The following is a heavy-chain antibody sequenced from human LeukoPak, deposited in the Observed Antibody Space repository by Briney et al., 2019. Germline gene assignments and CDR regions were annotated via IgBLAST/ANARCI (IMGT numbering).Heavy chain of an antibody. V-gene: IGHV3-53*05. CDR1: GFTVISYY. Sequence: GGSLRLSCAASGFTVISYYMTWVRQAPGKGLEWVSLIYSGDNIYYADSVKGRFTISRDNSKNTLYLQMNSLRAEDTAVYYCAKATYSSSWQEIDYWGQGTLVTVSS. J-gene: IGHJ4*02. CDR2: IYSGDNI. D-gene: IGHD6-13*01. CDR3: AKATYSSSWQEIDY.